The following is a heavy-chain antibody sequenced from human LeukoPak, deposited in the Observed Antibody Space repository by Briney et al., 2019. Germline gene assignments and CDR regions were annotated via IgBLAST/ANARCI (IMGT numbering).Heavy chain of an antibody. V-gene: IGHV3-23*01. D-gene: IGHD3-22*01. CDR1: GITLSNYG. CDR2: ISDSGGRT. Sequence: GGSLRLSCAVSGITLSNYGMSWVRQAPGKGMEWVAGISDSGGRTNYADSVKGRFTISRDNPKNTLYLQMNSLRAEDTAVYFCAKRGVVIRVILVGFHKEAYYFDSWGQGALVTVSS. J-gene: IGHJ4*02. CDR3: AKRGVVIRVILVGFHKEAYYFDS.